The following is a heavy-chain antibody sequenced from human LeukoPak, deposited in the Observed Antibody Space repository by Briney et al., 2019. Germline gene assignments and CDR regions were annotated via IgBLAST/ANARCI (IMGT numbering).Heavy chain of an antibody. CDR3: ARGGNVLRFLEWLSFDY. D-gene: IGHD3-3*01. Sequence: SETLSLTCAVYGGSFSGYYWSWIRQPAGKGLEWIGRFSASGNSNYNPSLKSRLTISVDRSKNQFSLKLSSVTAADTAVYYCARGGNVLRFLEWLSFDYWGQGTLVTVSS. CDR1: GGSFSGYY. CDR2: FSASGNS. V-gene: IGHV4-59*10. J-gene: IGHJ4*02.